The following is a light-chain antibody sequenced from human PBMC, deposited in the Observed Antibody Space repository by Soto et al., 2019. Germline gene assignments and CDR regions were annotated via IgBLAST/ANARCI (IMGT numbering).Light chain of an antibody. CDR2: GAS. CDR3: QQYDSYMYA. Sequence: EIVLSQYPATLCVSPGERATLSCRASQSVRNNLAWYQQRPGQAPRFLIYGASTRPSGIPARFTGGGAGTDFTLTITSLHSEDFAVYYCQQYDSYMYALGQGTKVEI. J-gene: IGKJ2*01. CDR1: QSVRNN. V-gene: IGKV3-15*01.